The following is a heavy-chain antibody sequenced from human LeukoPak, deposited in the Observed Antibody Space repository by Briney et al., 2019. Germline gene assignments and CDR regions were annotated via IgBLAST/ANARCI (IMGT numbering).Heavy chain of an antibody. CDR1: GFTFSSYA. D-gene: IGHD6-6*01. V-gene: IGHV3-30-3*01. J-gene: IGHJ4*02. CDR3: AKDSVAAPSY. Sequence: HPGGSLRLSCAASGFTFSSYAMHWVRQAPGKGLEWVAVISYDGSNKYYADSVKGRFTISRDNSKNTLYLQMNSLRAEDTAVYYCAKDSVAAPSYWGQGTLVTVSS. CDR2: ISYDGSNK.